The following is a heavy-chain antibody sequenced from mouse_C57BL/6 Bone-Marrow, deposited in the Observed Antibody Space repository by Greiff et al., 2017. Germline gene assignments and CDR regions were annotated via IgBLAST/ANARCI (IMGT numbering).Heavy chain of an antibody. CDR1: GYTFTSYW. CDR2: IDPSDSYT. CDR3: ALTGTGDY. Sequence: QVQLQQPGAELVKPGASVKLSCKASGYTFTSYWMQWVQQRPGQGLEWIGEIDPSDSYTNYNQTFKGQATLTVDTSSSTAYMQRSSLTSEDSAVYYCALTGTGDYWGQGTTLTVSS. V-gene: IGHV1-50*01. J-gene: IGHJ2*01. D-gene: IGHD4-1*01.